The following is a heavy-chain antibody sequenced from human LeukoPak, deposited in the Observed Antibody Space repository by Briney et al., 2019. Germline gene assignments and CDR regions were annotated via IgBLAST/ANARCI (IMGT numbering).Heavy chain of an antibody. D-gene: IGHD3-16*02. J-gene: IGHJ5*01. CDR3: AKCALIVYDWFDS. Sequence: PGGSLRLSCAASGLTFSRHAMTWVRQAPGKGLEWVSSLSGSGGSIYYADSVKGRFTISRDNSKNTLYLQMNSLRAEDTAVYYCAKCALIVYDWFDSWGQGTLVTVSS. CDR1: GLTFSRHA. V-gene: IGHV3-23*01. CDR2: LSGSGGSI.